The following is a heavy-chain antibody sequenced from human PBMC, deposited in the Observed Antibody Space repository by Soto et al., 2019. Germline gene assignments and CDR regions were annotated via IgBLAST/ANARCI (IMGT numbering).Heavy chain of an antibody. D-gene: IGHD3-22*01. V-gene: IGHV3-30-3*01. CDR1: GFTFSSYA. CDR2: ISYDGSNK. J-gene: IGHJ6*02. Sequence: PGGSLRLSCAASGFTFSSYAMHWVRQAPGKGLEWVAVISYDGSNKYYADPVKGRFTISRDNSKNTLYLQMNSLRAEDTAVYYCVRGSRLNYYDSSGYYYYYYYGMDVWGQGTTVTVSS. CDR3: VRGSRLNYYDSSGYYYYYYYGMDV.